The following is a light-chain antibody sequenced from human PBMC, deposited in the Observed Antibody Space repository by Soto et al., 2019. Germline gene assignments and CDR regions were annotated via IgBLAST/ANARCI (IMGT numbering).Light chain of an antibody. V-gene: IGKV3-11*01. J-gene: IGKJ1*01. Sequence: EVLLTQSPVTLSLSPGESSTLSCRASRSFRGLLAWYQQKPGQAPRLLIYDAYNRATGIPPRFSGSGSGTDFTLTISSLEPEDSAVYYCQQRHMWPITFGQGTKVDIK. CDR1: RSFRGL. CDR3: QQRHMWPIT. CDR2: DAY.